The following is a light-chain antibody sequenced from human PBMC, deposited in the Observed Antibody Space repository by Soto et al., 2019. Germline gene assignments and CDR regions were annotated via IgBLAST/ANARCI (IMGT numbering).Light chain of an antibody. CDR2: SNF. J-gene: IGLJ1*01. CDR3: AAWDDSLNGYV. CDR1: SSNIGTNT. Sequence: SVLTQPPSASGTPGQRVTISCSGSSSNIGTNTVDWYQQLPGTAPKLLIYSNFRRPSGVPDRFSGSKSATSASLAISGLQSDDEADYYCAAWDDSLNGYVFGIGTKVTVL. V-gene: IGLV1-44*01.